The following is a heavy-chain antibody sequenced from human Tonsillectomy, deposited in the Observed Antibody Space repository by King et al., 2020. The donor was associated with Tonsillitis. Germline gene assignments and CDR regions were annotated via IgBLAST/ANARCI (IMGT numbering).Heavy chain of an antibody. D-gene: IGHD5-12*01. CDR2: IWYDGSNK. CDR1: GFTFSNYG. CDR3: ARDHIVATTYYYYYGMDV. V-gene: IGHV3-33*01. Sequence: QLVQSGGGVVQPGRSLRLSCAASGFTFSNYGMHWVRQAPGKGLEWVAVIWYDGSNKYYADSVKGRFTISRDNSKNTLYLQMNSLRAEDTAVYYCARDHIVATTYYYYYGMDVWGQGTTVTVSS. J-gene: IGHJ6*02.